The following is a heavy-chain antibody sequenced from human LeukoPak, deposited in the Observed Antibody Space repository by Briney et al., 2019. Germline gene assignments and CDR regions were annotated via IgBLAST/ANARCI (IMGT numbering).Heavy chain of an antibody. D-gene: IGHD1-1*01. V-gene: IGHV3-48*01. CDR1: GFTPSSYS. J-gene: IGHJ3*02. CDR3: ARVLLERPGIDSFDI. CDR2: LSSSTSTI. Sequence: PGGSLRLSCAAPGFTPSSYSMEWVRQAPGEGLEWVSHLSSSTSTIYYADSVKGRFTISRDNAKNSLYLQMNSLRAEDTAIYYCARVLLERPGIDSFDIWGRGTMVTVSS.